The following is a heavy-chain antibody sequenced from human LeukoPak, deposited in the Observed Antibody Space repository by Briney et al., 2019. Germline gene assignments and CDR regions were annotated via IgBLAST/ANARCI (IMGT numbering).Heavy chain of an antibody. J-gene: IGHJ5*02. Sequence: PSETLSLTCTVSGGSVSSGTYYWSWLRQPPGKGREWIGYIYYSGTTNYNPSLKSRVTISVDTSKNQVSLKLTSVTAADTAVYYYASVGIAAYRFDPWGQGTLVTVSS. CDR1: GGSVSSGTYY. D-gene: IGHD6-6*01. V-gene: IGHV4-61*01. CDR2: IYYSGTT. CDR3: ASVGIAAYRFDP.